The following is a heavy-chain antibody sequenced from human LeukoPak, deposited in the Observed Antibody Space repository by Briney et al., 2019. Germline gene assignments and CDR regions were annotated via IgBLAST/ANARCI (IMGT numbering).Heavy chain of an antibody. CDR2: IDEYGTTI. J-gene: IGHJ4*02. D-gene: IGHD5-12*01. Sequence: PGGSLRLSCAASGFTFSNAWMNWVRQAPGKGLVWVSRIDEYGTTINYADSVKGRFTISRNNAGDTLFLQMNSLRAEDTGVYYCATDLSGRQDYWGQGTLVTVSS. CDR3: ATDLSGRQDY. CDR1: GFTFSNAW. V-gene: IGHV3-74*01.